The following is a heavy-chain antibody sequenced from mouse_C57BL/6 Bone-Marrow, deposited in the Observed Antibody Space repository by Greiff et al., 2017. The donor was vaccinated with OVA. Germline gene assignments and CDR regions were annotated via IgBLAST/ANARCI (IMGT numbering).Heavy chain of an antibody. CDR3: ARDTTGVAPHWYFDV. D-gene: IGHD1-1*01. Sequence: EVQLQQSGPGLAKPSQSLSLTCSVTGYSITSDYWNWIRQFPGNKLEYMGYISYSGSTYYYPSLKSRISITRDTSKNQSYLQLNSVTTEDTATYFGARDTTGVAPHWYFDVWGTGTTVTVSS. V-gene: IGHV3-8*01. CDR2: ISYSGST. J-gene: IGHJ1*03. CDR1: GYSITSDY.